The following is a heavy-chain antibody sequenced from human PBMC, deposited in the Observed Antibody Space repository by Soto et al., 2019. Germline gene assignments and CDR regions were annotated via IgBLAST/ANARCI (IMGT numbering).Heavy chain of an antibody. CDR3: ARKDKSGYFNWFDP. V-gene: IGHV5-51*01. J-gene: IGHJ5*02. CDR2: IFPSDSDT. Sequence: GESLKISCRTSGYRFTSYWIAWVRQMPGKGLEWMGIIFPSDSDTRYSPSFQGQVTISADRSTSTVFLQWASLKASDTAVYFCARKDKSGYFNWFDPWGQGTLVTSPQ. D-gene: IGHD3-22*01. CDR1: GYRFTSYW.